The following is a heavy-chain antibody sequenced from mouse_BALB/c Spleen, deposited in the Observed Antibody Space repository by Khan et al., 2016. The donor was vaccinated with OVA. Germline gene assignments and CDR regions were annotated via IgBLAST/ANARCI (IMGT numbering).Heavy chain of an antibody. Sequence: DLVRPGASVKLSCKASGYTFTSYWINWIKQRPGQGLEWIGRIAPGSGSTSYNEMFKDKATLTVDTSSSTAYIQLGSLSSDDSAVCFCARSNYYGSGLYAMDYWGQGTSVTVSS. J-gene: IGHJ4*01. CDR1: GYTFTSYW. V-gene: IGHV1S41*01. CDR3: ARSNYYGSGLYAMDY. CDR2: IAPGSGST. D-gene: IGHD1-1*01.